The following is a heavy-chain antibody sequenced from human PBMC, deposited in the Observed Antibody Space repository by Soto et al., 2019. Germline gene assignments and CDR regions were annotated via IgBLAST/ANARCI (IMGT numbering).Heavy chain of an antibody. CDR3: ARLQAAAGDNDLTFDY. V-gene: IGHV5-10-1*01. J-gene: IGHJ4*02. CDR2: IDPSDSYT. D-gene: IGHD6-13*01. CDR1: GYGFTSHC. Sequence: EESLKISCKGSGYGFTSHCSSWVSKKTGKGLEWMGRIDPSDSYTNYSPSFQGHVTISADKSISTAYLQWSSLKASDTAMYYCARLQAAAGDNDLTFDYWGQGTLVTVSS.